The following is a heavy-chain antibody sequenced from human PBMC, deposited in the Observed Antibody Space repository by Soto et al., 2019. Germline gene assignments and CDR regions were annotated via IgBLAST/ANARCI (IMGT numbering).Heavy chain of an antibody. D-gene: IGHD3-10*01. CDR3: AKESKLWGVFYGLDV. Sequence: GGSLRLSCVASGVTFSTSAMTWVRQAPGKGLEWVSSVSGSGGSTYYADSLKGRFTVSRDNSKNTLYLQMNNLRAEDTAVYYCAKESKLWGVFYGLDVWGQGTTVTRLL. CDR1: GVTFSTSA. V-gene: IGHV3-23*01. CDR2: VSGSGGST. J-gene: IGHJ6*02.